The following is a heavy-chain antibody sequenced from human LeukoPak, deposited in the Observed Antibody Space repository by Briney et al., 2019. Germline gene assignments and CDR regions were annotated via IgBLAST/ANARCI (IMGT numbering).Heavy chain of an antibody. CDR2: ISSSSSYI. CDR1: GFTFSSYS. Sequence: GGSLRLSCAASGFTFSSYSMNWVRQAPGKGLEWVSSISSSSSYIYYADSVKGRFTISRDNAKNSLYLQMNSLRAEDTAVYYCARDRIVVVPAAPLGQYYYYYYGMDVWGQGTTVTVSS. J-gene: IGHJ6*02. D-gene: IGHD2-2*01. CDR3: ARDRIVVVPAAPLGQYYYYYYGMDV. V-gene: IGHV3-21*04.